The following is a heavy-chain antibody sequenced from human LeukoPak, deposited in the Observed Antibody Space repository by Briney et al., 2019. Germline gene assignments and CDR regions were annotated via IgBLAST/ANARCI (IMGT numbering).Heavy chain of an antibody. Sequence: PGESLKISCKGSGYSFTSYWIGWVRQMPGKGLEWMGIIYPGDSDTRYSPSFQGQVTISADKSIKTAYLQWSSLKASDTAMYYCARRRGGNTGGFYLDYWGQGSLVTVSS. J-gene: IGHJ4*02. CDR1: GYSFTSYW. CDR2: IYPGDSDT. V-gene: IGHV5-51*01. CDR3: ARRRGGNTGGFYLDY. D-gene: IGHD2/OR15-2a*01.